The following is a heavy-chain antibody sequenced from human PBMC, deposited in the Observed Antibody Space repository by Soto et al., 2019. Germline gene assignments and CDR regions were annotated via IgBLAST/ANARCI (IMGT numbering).Heavy chain of an antibody. Sequence: GGSLRLSCAASGFTFSSYAMHWVRQAPGKGLEWVAVISYDGSNKYYADSVKGRFTISRDNSKNTLYLQMNSLRAEDTAVYYCARPWDTAMVSTWNYWGQGALVTVSS. J-gene: IGHJ4*02. V-gene: IGHV3-30-3*01. CDR3: ARPWDTAMVSTWNY. D-gene: IGHD5-18*01. CDR2: ISYDGSNK. CDR1: GFTFSSYA.